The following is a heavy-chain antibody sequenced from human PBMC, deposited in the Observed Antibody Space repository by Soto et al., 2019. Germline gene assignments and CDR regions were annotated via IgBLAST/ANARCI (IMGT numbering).Heavy chain of an antibody. CDR1: GGSISSYY. V-gene: IGHV4-59*01. CDR3: ARDRGILRWTPGPGMDV. Sequence: SETLSLTCTVSGGSISSYYWSWIRQPPGKGLEWIGYIYYSGSTNYNPSLKSRVTISVDTSKNQFSLKLSSVTAADTAVYYCARDRGILRWTPGPGMDVWGEGITVTVS. J-gene: IGHJ6*02. CDR2: IYYSGST. D-gene: IGHD5-18*01.